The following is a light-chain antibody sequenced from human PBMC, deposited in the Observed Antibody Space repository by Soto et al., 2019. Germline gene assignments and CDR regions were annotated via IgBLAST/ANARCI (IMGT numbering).Light chain of an antibody. CDR1: QSVSSSY. J-gene: IGKJ1*01. CDR3: QQYGSSLWT. V-gene: IGKV3-20*01. CDR2: GAS. Sequence: EIVLTQSPGTLSLSPGERATLSCRASQSVSSSYLAWYQQKPGQGPRLLIYGASSRATGIPDRFSGSGSGTDFTLTISSLEPEDFAVYYCQQYGSSLWTFGQGTKVEIK.